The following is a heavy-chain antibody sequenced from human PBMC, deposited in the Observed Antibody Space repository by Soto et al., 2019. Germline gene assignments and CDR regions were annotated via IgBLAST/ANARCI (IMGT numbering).Heavy chain of an antibody. CDR3: ATRTITLPH. V-gene: IGHV3-66*01. CDR2: IYSGGTT. J-gene: IGHJ4*02. Sequence: EVHLVESGGGLVQPGGSLRLSCAASRFAVSDNYMSWVRQAPGKGLEFVSLIYSGGTTSYADSVKGRFTISRDNSKNTLYLQMNNLGAEDPAVYYCATRTITLPHWGQGTLVTVSS. D-gene: IGHD5-12*01. CDR1: RFAVSDNY.